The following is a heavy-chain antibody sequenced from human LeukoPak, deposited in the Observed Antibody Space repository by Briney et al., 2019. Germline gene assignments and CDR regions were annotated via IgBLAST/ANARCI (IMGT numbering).Heavy chain of an antibody. CDR2: ISGSGGST. D-gene: IGHD2-21*02. CDR3: AKDPAYCGGDCYVDY. Sequence: PGGSLRLSCAASGFTVSRYWMNWVRQAPGKGLEWVSAISGSGGSTYYADSVKGRFTISRDNSKNTLYLQMNSLRAEDTAVYYCAKDPAYCGGDCYVDYWGQGTLVTVSS. CDR1: GFTVSRYW. J-gene: IGHJ4*02. V-gene: IGHV3-23*01.